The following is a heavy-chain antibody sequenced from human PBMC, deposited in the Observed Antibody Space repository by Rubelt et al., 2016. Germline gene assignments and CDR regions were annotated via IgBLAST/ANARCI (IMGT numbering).Heavy chain of an antibody. D-gene: IGHD3-10*01. V-gene: IGHV3-33*01. CDR3: ARGRGSEYYFDY. Sequence: QVQLVESGGGVVQPGRSLRLSCAASGFTFSSYGMHWVRQAPGKGLEWVAVIWYDGSNKYYADAVKGRCTIARDNSKNTLYLQMNSRRAEDTAVYYCARGRGSEYYFDYWGQGTLVTVSS. CDR1: GFTFSSYG. J-gene: IGHJ4*02. CDR2: IWYDGSNK.